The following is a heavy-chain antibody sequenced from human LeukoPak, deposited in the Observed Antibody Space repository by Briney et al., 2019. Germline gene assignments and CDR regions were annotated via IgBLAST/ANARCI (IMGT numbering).Heavy chain of an antibody. D-gene: IGHD3-22*01. CDR3: AKCPYYYDSSGYRFDY. V-gene: IGHV3-23*01. CDR2: ISGSGGST. Sequence: HPGGSLRLSCAASGFTFSSYAMSWVRQAPGKGLEWVSAISGSGGSTYYADSVKGRFTISRDNSKNTLYLQMNSLRAEDTAVYYCAKCPYYYDSSGYRFDYWGQGTLVTVSS. CDR1: GFTFSSYA. J-gene: IGHJ4*02.